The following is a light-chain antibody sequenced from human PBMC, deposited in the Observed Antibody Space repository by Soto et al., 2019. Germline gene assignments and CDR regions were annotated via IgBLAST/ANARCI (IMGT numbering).Light chain of an antibody. CDR1: QSVSSY. CDR3: QQRSDWPHT. V-gene: IGKV3-11*01. J-gene: IGKJ4*01. Sequence: PGDRATLSCRASQSVSSYFAWYQQKPGQAPRLLIYDASTRAAGIPARFSGSGSGTDFTLTISSLEPEDFAVYYCQQRSDWPHTFGGGTKVEIK. CDR2: DAS.